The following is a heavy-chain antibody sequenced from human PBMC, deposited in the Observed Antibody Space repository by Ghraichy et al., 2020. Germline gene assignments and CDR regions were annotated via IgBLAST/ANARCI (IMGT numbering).Heavy chain of an antibody. J-gene: IGHJ3*02. Sequence: SVKVSCKASGATFSSYAISWVRQAPGQGLEWMGGIIPIFGTANYAQKFQGRVTITADESTSTTYMELSSLRSEDTAVYYCARERTGTGAFDIWGQGTMVTVSS. CDR2: IIPIFGTA. D-gene: IGHD3/OR15-3a*01. CDR3: ARERTGTGAFDI. CDR1: GATFSSYA. V-gene: IGHV1-69*13.